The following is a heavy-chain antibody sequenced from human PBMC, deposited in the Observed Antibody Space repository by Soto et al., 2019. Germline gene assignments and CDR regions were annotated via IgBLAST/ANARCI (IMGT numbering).Heavy chain of an antibody. CDR1: GFTVSNNY. V-gene: IGHV3-53*01. Sequence: EVQLVESGGGLIQPGGSLRLSCAVSGFTVSNNYMSWVRQAPGKGLEGVSVIYSGGYTAYGDSVKGRFTISRDNSKNTIFLKMSSVGADATGVYSWGTQPGGGGYWGQGTLVTVSS. CDR3: GTQPGGGGY. D-gene: IGHD2-2*01. J-gene: IGHJ4*02. CDR2: IYSGGYT.